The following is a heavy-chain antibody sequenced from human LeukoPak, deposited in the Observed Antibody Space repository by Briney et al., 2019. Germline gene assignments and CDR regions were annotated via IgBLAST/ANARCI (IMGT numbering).Heavy chain of an antibody. V-gene: IGHV1-2*06. CDR1: GGTFSSYT. CDR2: INPNSGGT. D-gene: IGHD2-8*01. Sequence: ASVKVSCKASGGTFSSYTISWVRQAPGQGLEWMGRINPNSGGTNYAQKFQVRVTMTRDTSISTAYMELSRLRSDDTAVYYCARAQWPYYYMDVWGKGTTVTVSS. J-gene: IGHJ6*03. CDR3: ARAQWPYYYMDV.